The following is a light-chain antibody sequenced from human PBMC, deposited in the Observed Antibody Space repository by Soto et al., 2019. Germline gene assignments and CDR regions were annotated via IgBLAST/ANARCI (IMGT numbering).Light chain of an antibody. CDR2: KAS. CDR3: QQNNSYSL. J-gene: IGKJ4*01. V-gene: IGKV1-5*03. CDR1: QSISSW. Sequence: DLQMTQSPSTLSASVGDRVTITCRASQSISSWLAWYQQKPGKAPKLLIYKASSLESGVPSRFSGSVTATEFTLTISSLQPDDFATYYCQQNNSYSLFGGGTKVEIK.